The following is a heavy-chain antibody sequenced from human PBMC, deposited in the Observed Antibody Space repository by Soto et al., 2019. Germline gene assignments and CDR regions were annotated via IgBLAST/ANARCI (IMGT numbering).Heavy chain of an antibody. D-gene: IGHD6-19*01. Sequence: QVQLQESGPGLVKPSETLSLTCTVSGGSINDYYWSWMRQPPGKGLEWIGDIDDSGSTNYSPSLQSRVTISVDTSKNQFSLRLSSVTAADTAVYYCARVKAVAGRGFGYFDYWGQGTLVTVSS. CDR1: GGSINDYY. J-gene: IGHJ4*02. V-gene: IGHV4-59*01. CDR2: IDDSGST. CDR3: ARVKAVAGRGFGYFDY.